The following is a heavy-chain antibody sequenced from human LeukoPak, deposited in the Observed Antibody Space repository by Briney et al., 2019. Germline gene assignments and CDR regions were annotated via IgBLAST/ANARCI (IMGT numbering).Heavy chain of an antibody. CDR3: ARGITMVRGRKKTGYYYYYMDV. Sequence: ASVKVSCKASGYTFTSYDINWVRQATGQGLEWMGWMNPNSGNTGYAQKFQGRVTMTRNTSISTAYMELSSLRSEDTAVYYCARGITMVRGRKKTGYYYYYMDVWGKGTTVTISS. J-gene: IGHJ6*03. CDR1: GYTFTSYD. V-gene: IGHV1-8*01. CDR2: MNPNSGNT. D-gene: IGHD3-10*01.